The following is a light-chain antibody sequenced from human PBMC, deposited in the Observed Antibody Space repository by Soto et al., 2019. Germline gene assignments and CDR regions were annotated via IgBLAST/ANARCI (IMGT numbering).Light chain of an antibody. Sequence: EIVMTQSPATLSVSPGERATLSCRASQSVSNKLVWYQQKPGQAPRLLIYVASTRATGIPARFSGSGSETEFTLTISSLQSEDLAVYYCQQYANWPKTFGQGTKVDIK. J-gene: IGKJ1*01. V-gene: IGKV3-15*01. CDR2: VAS. CDR3: QQYANWPKT. CDR1: QSVSNK.